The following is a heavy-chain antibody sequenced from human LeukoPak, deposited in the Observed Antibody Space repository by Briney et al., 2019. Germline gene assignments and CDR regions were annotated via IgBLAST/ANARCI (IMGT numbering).Heavy chain of an antibody. CDR2: ISSSSSYI. D-gene: IGHD3-10*01. Sequence: GGSLRLSCAASGFTFSDYYMSWIRQAPGKGLEWVSYISSSSSYIYYADSVKGRFTISRDNAKNSLYLQMNSLRAEDTAVYYCARDGSMYYFDYWGQGTLVTVSS. J-gene: IGHJ4*02. V-gene: IGHV3-11*04. CDR1: GFTFSDYY. CDR3: ARDGSMYYFDY.